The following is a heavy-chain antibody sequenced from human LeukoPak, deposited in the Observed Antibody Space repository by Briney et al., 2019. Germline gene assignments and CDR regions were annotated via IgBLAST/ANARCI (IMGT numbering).Heavy chain of an antibody. V-gene: IGHV3-30*02. Sequence: GGSLRLSCAASGFTFSSYGMHWVRQAPGKGLEWVAFIRYDGSNKYYADSVKGRFTISRDNSKNTLYLQMNSLRAEDTAVYYCAKDRAAYSSSWYYFDYWGQGTLVTVSS. CDR1: GFTFSSYG. CDR3: AKDRAAYSSSWYYFDY. D-gene: IGHD6-13*01. J-gene: IGHJ4*02. CDR2: IRYDGSNK.